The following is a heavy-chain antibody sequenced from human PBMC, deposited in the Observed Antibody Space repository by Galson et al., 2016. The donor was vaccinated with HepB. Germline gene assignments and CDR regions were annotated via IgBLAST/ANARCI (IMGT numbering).Heavy chain of an antibody. CDR3: AGAFDF. J-gene: IGHJ4*02. CDR1: GFTFYTYG. CDR2: ISNDGNNK. V-gene: IGHV3-30*03. D-gene: IGHD3-16*01. Sequence: SLRLSCAVSGFTFYTYGMHWVRQAPGKGLDWVAVISNDGNNKYYADSVKGRFTISRDNSKNTLYLQMNSLRPEDTSLYYCAGAFDFWGQGILVTVSS.